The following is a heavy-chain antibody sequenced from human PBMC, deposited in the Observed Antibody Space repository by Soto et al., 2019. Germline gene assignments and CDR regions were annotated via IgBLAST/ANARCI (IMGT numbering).Heavy chain of an antibody. V-gene: IGHV4-59*01. Sequence: PSETLSLTCTVSGASISNNYWTWIRQPPGKGLEWVGQIFYSGNTNYNPSLKSRVSISIDTSKNQFSLEVTSVTAADTAMYYCARIEMNIPVLIDLWGQGRMVT. J-gene: IGHJ3*01. CDR2: IFYSGNT. CDR3: ARIEMNIPVLIDL. CDR1: GASISNNY.